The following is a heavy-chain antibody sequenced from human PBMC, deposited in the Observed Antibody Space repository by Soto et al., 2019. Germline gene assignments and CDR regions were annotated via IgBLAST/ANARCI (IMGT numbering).Heavy chain of an antibody. D-gene: IGHD2-15*01. V-gene: IGHV1-69*13. Sequence: ASVKVSCNASGGTFSSYAISWVRQAPGQGLEWMGGIIPIFGTANYAQKFQGRVTITADESTSTAYMELSSLRSEDTAVYYCRVVDYYYGMDVWGQGTTVTVSS. CDR3: RVVDYYYGMDV. J-gene: IGHJ6*02. CDR2: IIPIFGTA. CDR1: GGTFSSYA.